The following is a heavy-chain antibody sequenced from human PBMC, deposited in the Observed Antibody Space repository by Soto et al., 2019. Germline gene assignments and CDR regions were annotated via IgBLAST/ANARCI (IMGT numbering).Heavy chain of an antibody. J-gene: IGHJ4*02. Sequence: EVQLVESGGGLVQPGGSLRLSCAASGFTFSTYWMSWVRQAPGKGLELVANIKEDGSEKYYVDSVKGRLTISRDNARNSLYLQMNSLRAEETAVYYCARELSFDYWGQGTLVTVSS. CDR1: GFTFSTYW. CDR2: IKEDGSEK. CDR3: ARELSFDY. V-gene: IGHV3-7*01.